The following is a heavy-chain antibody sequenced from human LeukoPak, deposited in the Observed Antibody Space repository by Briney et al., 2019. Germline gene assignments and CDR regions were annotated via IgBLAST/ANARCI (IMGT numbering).Heavy chain of an antibody. CDR3: ARRSYFDISGYFYWYFDL. D-gene: IGHD3-22*01. Sequence: PSETLSLTCTVSGGSISSSSYYWAWIRQPPGKGLEWIGSIYYSGNTDYNPSLKSRVTISVDTSKNQFSLKLSSVTAADTAVYYCARRSYFDISGYFYWYFDLWGRGTLVTVSS. CDR2: IYYSGNT. V-gene: IGHV4-39*01. J-gene: IGHJ2*01. CDR1: GGSISSSSYY.